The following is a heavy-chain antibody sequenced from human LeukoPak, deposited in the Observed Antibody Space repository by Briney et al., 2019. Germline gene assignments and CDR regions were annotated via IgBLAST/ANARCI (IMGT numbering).Heavy chain of an antibody. CDR2: IKQDGSEK. J-gene: IGHJ6*03. Sequence: PGGSLRLSCAASGFTVSSNYMSWVRQAPGKGLEWVANIKQDGSEKYYVDSVKGRFTISRDNAKNSLYLQMNSLRAEDTAVYYCARRGEPYYYMDVWGKGTTVTVSS. V-gene: IGHV3-7*01. CDR3: ARRGEPYYYMDV. CDR1: GFTVSSNY. D-gene: IGHD4-17*01.